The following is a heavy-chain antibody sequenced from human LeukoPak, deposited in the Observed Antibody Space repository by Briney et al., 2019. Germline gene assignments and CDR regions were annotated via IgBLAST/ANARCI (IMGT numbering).Heavy chain of an antibody. CDR1: GFTFSSYG. D-gene: IGHD6-19*01. J-gene: IGHJ4*02. V-gene: IGHV3-30*18. Sequence: GSPLRLSGAAPGFTFSSYGMHWVRQAPGEGLEGVAVISYDGNNKYYAASVKGRFTISRDNSKNTLSLQMDSLRAEDTAVYYCAKGLAQWSFTGTAVDYWGQGTLVTVSS. CDR3: AKGLAQWSFTGTAVDY. CDR2: ISYDGNNK.